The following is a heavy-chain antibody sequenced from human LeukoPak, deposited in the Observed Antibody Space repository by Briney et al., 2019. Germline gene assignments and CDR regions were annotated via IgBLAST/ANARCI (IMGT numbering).Heavy chain of an antibody. CDR1: GYTFTSYD. V-gene: IGHV1-18*01. CDR2: IRTYDDNA. D-gene: IGHD3-3*01. CDR3: ARDRRLRFLEWSSIGYFQH. J-gene: IGHJ1*01. Sequence: ASVKVSCKASGYTFTSYDINWVRQAPGQGLEWMGGIRTYDDNANYAERLQGRVTMTTDTSTSTAYMELRSLRSDDTAVYYCARDRRLRFLEWSSIGYFQHWGQGTLVTVSS.